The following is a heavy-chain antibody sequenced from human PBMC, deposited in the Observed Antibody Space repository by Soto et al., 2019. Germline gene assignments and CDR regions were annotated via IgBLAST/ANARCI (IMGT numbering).Heavy chain of an antibody. CDR2: MNAKSGST. Sequence: QVQLVQSGAEVRKPGASVRVSCKASGYSFTGHDVNWVRQASGQGIEWMGWMNAKSGSTGYAQKFQGRVTMTRDTSINTAYNDRSGLSSPDRAVYYYVKVVEVKSGYYHEIHVWGQPTKVTVSS. V-gene: IGHV1-8*01. D-gene: IGHD1-26*01. J-gene: IGHJ6*01. CDR1: GYSFTGHD. CDR3: VKVVEVKSGYYHEIHV.